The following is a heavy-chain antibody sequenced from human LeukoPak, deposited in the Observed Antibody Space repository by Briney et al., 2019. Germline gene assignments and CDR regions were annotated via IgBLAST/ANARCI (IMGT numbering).Heavy chain of an antibody. J-gene: IGHJ5*02. CDR3: AREDRDYYDSSGYYNWFDP. Sequence: PSETLSLTCTVSGGSISSYYWSWIRQPPGKGLEWIGYIDYSGSTNYNPSLKSRVTISVDTSKNQFSLKLSSVTAADTAVYYCAREDRDYYDSSGYYNWFDPWGQGTLVTVSS. D-gene: IGHD3-22*01. CDR2: IDYSGST. CDR1: GGSISSYY. V-gene: IGHV4-59*01.